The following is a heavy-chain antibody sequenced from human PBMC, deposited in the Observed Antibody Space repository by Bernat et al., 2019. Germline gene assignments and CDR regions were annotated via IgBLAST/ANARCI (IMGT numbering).Heavy chain of an antibody. J-gene: IGHJ3*02. CDR2: IYSGGST. CDR1: GFTVSSNY. Sequence: EVQLVETGGGLIQPGGSLRLSCAASGFTVSSNYMSWVRQAPGKGLEWVSVIYSGGSTYYADSVKGRFTISRDNSKNTLYLQMNSPRAEDTAVYYCATGIIATNTFDIWGQGTMVTVSS. D-gene: IGHD3-16*01. CDR3: ATGIIATNTFDI. V-gene: IGHV3-53*02.